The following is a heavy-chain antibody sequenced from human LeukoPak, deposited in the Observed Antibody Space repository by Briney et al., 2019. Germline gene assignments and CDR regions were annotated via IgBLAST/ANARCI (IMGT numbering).Heavy chain of an antibody. CDR1: GFTFSSYA. J-gene: IGHJ4*02. CDR2: ISYDGSNK. CDR3: ANEDPFDY. Sequence: PGRSLRLSCAASGFTFSSYAMHWVRQAPGKGLEWVAVISYDGSNKYYADSVKGRFTISRDNSKNTLYLQMNSLRAEDTAVYYCANEDPFDYWGQGTLVTVSS. V-gene: IGHV3-30-3*02.